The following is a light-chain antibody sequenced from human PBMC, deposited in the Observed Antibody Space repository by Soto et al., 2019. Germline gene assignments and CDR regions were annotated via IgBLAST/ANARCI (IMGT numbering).Light chain of an antibody. Sequence: DIQMTQSPSSLSASVGDRVTITCRASQGISNYLAWYQQKPGKVPKLLIYAASTLQSGVPSRFSGSASGTDFTLTIIGLQPEDVATYYCQKYNSAPRTFGPGTKVDIK. V-gene: IGKV1-27*01. J-gene: IGKJ3*01. CDR3: QKYNSAPRT. CDR2: AAS. CDR1: QGISNY.